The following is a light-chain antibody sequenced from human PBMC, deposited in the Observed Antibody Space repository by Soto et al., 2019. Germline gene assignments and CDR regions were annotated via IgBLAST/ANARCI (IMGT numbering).Light chain of an antibody. Sequence: DVVVTQSPLSLPVTLGQPASISCRSSQSLIHSDGNTYLHWFQQRPGQSPRRLIYHVSTRDSGVPDRFSASGSGTDFTLEISRVEAEDVEAYYCMEGRHWPYTFGPGTIVYIK. CDR1: QSLIHSDGNTY. CDR2: HVS. V-gene: IGKV2-30*02. CDR3: MEGRHWPYT. J-gene: IGKJ3*01.